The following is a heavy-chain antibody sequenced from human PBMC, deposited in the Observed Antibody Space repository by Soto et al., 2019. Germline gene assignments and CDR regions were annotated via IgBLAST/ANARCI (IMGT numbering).Heavy chain of an antibody. J-gene: IGHJ4*02. CDR3: ARALYYYDSSGRRKKSSLFDY. Sequence: GGSLRLSCAASGFTFSSYAMHWVRQAPGKGLEWVAVISYDGSNKYYADSVKGRFTISRDNSKNTLYLQMTSLRAEDTAVYYCARALYYYDSSGRRKKSSLFDYWGQGTLVTVSS. CDR2: ISYDGSNK. CDR1: GFTFSSYA. V-gene: IGHV3-30-3*01. D-gene: IGHD3-22*01.